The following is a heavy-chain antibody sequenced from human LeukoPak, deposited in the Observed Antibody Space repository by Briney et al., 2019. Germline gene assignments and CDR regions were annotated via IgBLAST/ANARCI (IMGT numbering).Heavy chain of an antibody. J-gene: IGHJ4*02. CDR1: GYTFTGYY. CDR3: ARADSSGWYVY. Sequence: ASVKVSCKASGYTFTGYYMHWVRQAPGQGLEWMGWINPNSGGTNYAQKFQGRVTMTRNTSISTAYMELSSLRSEDTAVYYCARADSSGWYVYWGQGTLVTVSS. CDR2: INPNSGGT. V-gene: IGHV1-2*02. D-gene: IGHD6-19*01.